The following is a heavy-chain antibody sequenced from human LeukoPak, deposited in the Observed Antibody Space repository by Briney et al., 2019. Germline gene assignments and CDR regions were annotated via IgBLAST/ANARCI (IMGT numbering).Heavy chain of an antibody. CDR2: IKQDGSEK. CDR3: ARGGCSGGSCYGSDYFDY. D-gene: IGHD2-15*01. J-gene: IGHJ4*02. CDR1: GFTFSSYW. V-gene: IGHV3-7*01. Sequence: GGSLRLSCAASGFTFSSYWMSWVRQAPGKGLEWVANIKQDGSEKYYVDSVKGRFTISRDNAKNSLYLQMNSLRAEDTAVYYCARGGCSGGSCYGSDYFDYWGQGTLVTVSS.